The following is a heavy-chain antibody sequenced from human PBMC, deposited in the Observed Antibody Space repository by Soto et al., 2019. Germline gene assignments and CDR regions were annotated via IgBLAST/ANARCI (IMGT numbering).Heavy chain of an antibody. D-gene: IGHD1-26*01. Sequence: SVKVSCKASGGTFSSYAISWVRQAPGQGLEWMGGIIPIFGTANYAQKFQGRVTITADESTSTAYMELSSLRSEDTAVYYCARVVGMATISYYYGMDVWGQGTTVTVSS. J-gene: IGHJ6*02. V-gene: IGHV1-69*13. CDR1: GGTFSSYA. CDR3: ARVVGMATISYYYGMDV. CDR2: IIPIFGTA.